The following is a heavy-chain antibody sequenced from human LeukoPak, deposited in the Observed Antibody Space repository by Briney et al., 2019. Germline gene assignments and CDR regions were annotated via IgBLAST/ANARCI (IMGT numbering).Heavy chain of an antibody. Sequence: ASVKVSCKASGYTFTSYAMHWVRQAPGQRLEWMGWINAGNGNTKYSQEFQGRVTITRDTSASTAYMELSSLRSEDMAVYYCARDARYSSSWYSHLDYWGQEPWSPSPQ. CDR1: GYTFTSYA. CDR2: INAGNGNT. J-gene: IGHJ4*01. V-gene: IGHV1-3*03. CDR3: ARDARYSSSWYSHLDY. D-gene: IGHD6-13*01.